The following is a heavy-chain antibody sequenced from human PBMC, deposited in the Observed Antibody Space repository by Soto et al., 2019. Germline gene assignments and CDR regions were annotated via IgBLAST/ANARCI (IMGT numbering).Heavy chain of an antibody. J-gene: IGHJ5*02. CDR2: ISSSSSYI. V-gene: IGHV3-21*01. CDR1: GFTFSSYS. CDR3: ARDLKKGCGINWFDP. Sequence: EVQLVESGGGLVKPGGSLRLSCAASGFTFSSYSMNWVRQAPGKGLEWVSSISSSSSYIYYVDSVKGRFAISRDNAKNSLYPQMNSLRGGDTAVYYCARDLKKGCGINWFDPWGQGTLVTASS.